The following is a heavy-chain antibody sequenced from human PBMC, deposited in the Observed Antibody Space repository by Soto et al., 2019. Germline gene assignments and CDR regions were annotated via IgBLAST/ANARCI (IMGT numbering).Heavy chain of an antibody. V-gene: IGHV1-24*01. Sequence: GASVKVSCKVSGYTLTELSMHWVRQAPGKGLEWMGGFDPEDGETIYAQKFQGRVTMTEDTSTDTAYMELSSLRSEDTAVYYCATLAYLFIAAAGRHPRGWFDPWGQGTLVTVSS. D-gene: IGHD6-13*01. CDR3: ATLAYLFIAAAGRHPRGWFDP. CDR2: FDPEDGET. J-gene: IGHJ5*02. CDR1: GYTLTELS.